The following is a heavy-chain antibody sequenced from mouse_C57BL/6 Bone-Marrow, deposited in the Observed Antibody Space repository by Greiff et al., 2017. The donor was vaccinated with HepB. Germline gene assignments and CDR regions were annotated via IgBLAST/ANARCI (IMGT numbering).Heavy chain of an antibody. CDR1: GYTFTSYW. Sequence: QVQLQQPGAELVKPGASVKLSCKASGYTFTSYWMQWVKQRPGQGLEWIGEIDPSDSYTNYNQKFKGKATLTVDTSSSTAYMQLSSLTSEDSAVYYCARSRDGYYLPHDYWGQGTTLTVSS. V-gene: IGHV1-50*01. J-gene: IGHJ2*01. CDR2: IDPSDSYT. CDR3: ARSRDGYYLPHDY. D-gene: IGHD2-3*01.